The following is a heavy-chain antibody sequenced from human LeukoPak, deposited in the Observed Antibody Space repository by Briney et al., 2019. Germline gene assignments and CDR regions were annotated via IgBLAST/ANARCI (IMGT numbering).Heavy chain of an antibody. J-gene: IGHJ6*01. D-gene: IGHD5-12*01. CDR2: ISSSGRII. V-gene: IGHV3-11*01. Sequence: GGSLRLSCAASGFTFSDSFMSWIRQAPGEGLEWISYISSSGRIIYYADSVKGRFTISRDNAKNSLYLQMNSLRAEDTAVYYCARDIVDKWLRSLGMDVWGQGTTVTVSS. CDR3: ARDIVDKWLRSLGMDV. CDR1: GFTFSDSF.